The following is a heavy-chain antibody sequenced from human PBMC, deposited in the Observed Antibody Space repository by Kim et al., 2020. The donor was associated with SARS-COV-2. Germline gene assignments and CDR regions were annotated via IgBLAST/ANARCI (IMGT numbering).Heavy chain of an antibody. V-gene: IGHV3-30*18. CDR3: AKDDSGSHGD. J-gene: IGHJ4*02. CDR2: ISYDGSNK. Sequence: GGSLRLSCAASGFTFSSYGMHWVRQAPGKGLEWVAVISYDGSNKYYADSVKGRFTISRDNSKNTLYLQMNSLRAEDTAVYYCAKDDSGSHGDWGQGILVTVSS. D-gene: IGHD1-26*01. CDR1: GFTFSSYG.